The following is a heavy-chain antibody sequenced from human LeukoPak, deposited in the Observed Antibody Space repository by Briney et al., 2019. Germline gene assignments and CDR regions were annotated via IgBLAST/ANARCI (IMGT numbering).Heavy chain of an antibody. Sequence: SETLSLTCTVSGGSISSYYWSWIRQPPGKGLEWIGYIYYSGSANYNPSLKSRVTISVDTSKNQFSLKLSSVTAADTAVYYCARAGYCSGGSCYPYYYYYYMDVWGKGTMVTVSS. V-gene: IGHV4-59*01. CDR2: IYYSGSA. CDR3: ARAGYCSGGSCYPYYYYYYMDV. D-gene: IGHD2-15*01. J-gene: IGHJ6*03. CDR1: GGSISSYY.